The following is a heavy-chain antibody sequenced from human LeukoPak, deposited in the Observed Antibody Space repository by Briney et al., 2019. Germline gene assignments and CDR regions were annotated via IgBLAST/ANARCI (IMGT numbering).Heavy chain of an antibody. J-gene: IGHJ6*03. CDR3: ARTGDPGGYYYYYYMDV. V-gene: IGHV4-39*07. CDR1: GGSISSTSYY. D-gene: IGHD2-21*02. Sequence: SETLSLTCVVSGGSISSTSYYWGWIRQPPGKGLEWIGEINHSGSTNYNPSLKSRVTISVDTSKNQFSLTLYSVTAADTAVYYCARTGDPGGYYYYYYMDVWGKGTTVTVSS. CDR2: INHSGST.